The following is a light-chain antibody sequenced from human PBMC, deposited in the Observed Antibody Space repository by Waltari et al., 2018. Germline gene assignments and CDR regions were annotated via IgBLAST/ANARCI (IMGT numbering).Light chain of an antibody. Sequence: TQSPSSLPASVGDRVTITCRASQSISSYLNWYQQKPGKAPKLLIYAASSLQSGVPSRFSGSGSGTDFTLTISSLQPEDFATYYCQQSYSTPPWTFGQGTKVEIK. CDR3: QQSYSTPPWT. V-gene: IGKV1-39*01. CDR1: QSISSY. J-gene: IGKJ1*01. CDR2: AAS.